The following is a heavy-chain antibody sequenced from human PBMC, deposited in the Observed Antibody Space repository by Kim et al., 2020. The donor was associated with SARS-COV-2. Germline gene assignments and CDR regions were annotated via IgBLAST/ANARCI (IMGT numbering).Heavy chain of an antibody. CDR3: AIDCGDYYFDY. D-gene: IGHD2-21*02. CDR2: IYYSGST. CDR1: GGSISSSSYY. J-gene: IGHJ4*02. Sequence: SETLSLTCTVSGGSISSSSYYWGWIRQPPGKGLGCIGSIYYSGSTYYNPSLKSRVTISVDTSKNQFSLKLSSVTAADTAVYYCAIDCGDYYFDYWGQGNLGHVS. V-gene: IGHV4-39*07.